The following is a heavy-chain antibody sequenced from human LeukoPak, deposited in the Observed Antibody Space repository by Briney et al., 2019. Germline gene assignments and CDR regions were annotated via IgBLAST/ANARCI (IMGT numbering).Heavy chain of an antibody. Sequence: PGRSLRLSCAASGFTFNIYAMSWVRQASGKGLEWVGRIRSKANSYATAYAASVKGRFTISRDDSKNTAYLQMNSLKTEDTAVYYCTRDLTIFGVVKNSDVWGKGTTVTVSS. V-gene: IGHV3-73*01. J-gene: IGHJ6*04. CDR2: IRSKANSYAT. CDR3: TRDLTIFGVVKNSDV. D-gene: IGHD3-3*01. CDR1: GFTFNIYA.